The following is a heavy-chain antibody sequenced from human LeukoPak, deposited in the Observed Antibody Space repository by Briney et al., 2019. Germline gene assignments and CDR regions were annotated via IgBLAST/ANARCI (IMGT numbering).Heavy chain of an antibody. J-gene: IGHJ4*02. CDR2: INPNSGGT. CDR3: ARGSGGYDVVDY. D-gene: IGHD5-12*01. Sequence: ASVKVSCKASGYTFTGYYMHWVRQAPGQGLEWMGWINPNSGGTNYARKFQGRVTMTRDTSISTAYMELSRLRSDDTAVYYCARGSGGYDVVDYWGQGTLVTVSS. V-gene: IGHV1-2*02. CDR1: GYTFTGYY.